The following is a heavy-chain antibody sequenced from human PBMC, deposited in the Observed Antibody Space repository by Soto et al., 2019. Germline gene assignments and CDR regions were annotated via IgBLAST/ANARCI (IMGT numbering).Heavy chain of an antibody. V-gene: IGHV3-23*01. Sequence: EVQRLESGGGLVQPGGSLRLSCAASGFTFSNSAMSWVRQAPGKWLEWVSIISGSGAKSFYAVSVRGRFTISRDSSKNTLYLQMNCLSDDKTDVYHGVKGVYSSLSDFFDYGGQGTPVTVA. CDR1: GFTFSNSA. D-gene: IGHD5-18*01. CDR2: ISGSGAKS. CDR3: VKGVYSSLSDFFDY. J-gene: IGHJ4*02.